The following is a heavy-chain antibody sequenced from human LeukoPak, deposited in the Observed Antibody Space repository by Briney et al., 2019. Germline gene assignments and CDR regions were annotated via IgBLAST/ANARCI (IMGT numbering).Heavy chain of an antibody. D-gene: IGHD2-2*01. CDR1: GYTFTGYY. J-gene: IGHJ6*03. V-gene: IGHV1-2*02. CDR2: IIPNSGGT. Sequence: ASVKVSCKASGYTFTGYYMHWVRQAPGQGLEWMGWIIPNSGGTNYAQKFQGRVTMTRDTSISTAYMELSRLRSDDTAVYYCASLHLVPAAIYYYYYMDVWGKGTTVTVSS. CDR3: ASLHLVPAAIYYYYYMDV.